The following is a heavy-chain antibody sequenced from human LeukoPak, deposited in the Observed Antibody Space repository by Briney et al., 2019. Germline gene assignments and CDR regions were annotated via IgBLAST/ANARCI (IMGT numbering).Heavy chain of an antibody. J-gene: IGHJ4*02. V-gene: IGHV3-23*01. Sequence: GGSLRLSCAAPGFTFSSYAMSWVRQAPGKGLEWVSAISGSGGSTYYADSVKGRFTISRDNSKNTLYLQMNSLRAEDTAVYYCATLLWFGELLPRYFDYWGQGTLVTVSS. CDR1: GFTFSSYA. CDR2: ISGSGGST. CDR3: ATLLWFGELLPRYFDY. D-gene: IGHD3-10*01.